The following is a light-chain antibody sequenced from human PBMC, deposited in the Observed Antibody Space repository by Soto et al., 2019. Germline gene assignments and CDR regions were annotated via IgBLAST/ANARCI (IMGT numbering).Light chain of an antibody. CDR2: DAS. CDR3: QQRSNWPRT. V-gene: IGKV3-11*01. CDR1: QSVSRY. Sequence: EIVLTQSPATLSLSPGERATLSCRASQSVSRYLDWYQQKPGQAPRLLIYDASNRATGIPARFSGSGSGTDFTLTISSLAPEDFAVYYCQQRSNWPRTFGQGTKVDIK. J-gene: IGKJ1*01.